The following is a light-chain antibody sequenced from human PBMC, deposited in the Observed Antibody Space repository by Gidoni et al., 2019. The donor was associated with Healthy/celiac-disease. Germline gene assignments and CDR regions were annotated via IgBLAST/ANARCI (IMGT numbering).Light chain of an antibody. CDR3: SSYTSSSTPLV. CDR1: SSDVGGYNY. Sequence: QSALPQPASVSGSPGQSLTLSCTGTSSDVGGYNYVYWYQQHPGKAPKLMIYDVSNRPSGVYNRFSGSKSGNTAALTISGLQAEDEADYYCSSYTSSSTPLVFGGGTKLTVL. CDR2: DVS. V-gene: IGLV2-14*03. J-gene: IGLJ2*01.